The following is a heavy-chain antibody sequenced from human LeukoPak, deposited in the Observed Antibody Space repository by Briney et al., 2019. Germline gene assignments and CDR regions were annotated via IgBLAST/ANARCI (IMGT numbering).Heavy chain of an antibody. CDR3: ARVLRYCSGGNCYSGGLGYMDV. D-gene: IGHD2-15*01. J-gene: IGHJ6*03. V-gene: IGHV3-21*04. CDR2: ISSSSGYI. CDR1: GFTFSSYS. Sequence: TGGSLRLSCAASGFTFSSYSMNWVRQAPGKGLEWVSSISSSSGYIYYADSVKGRFTISRDNAKNSLFLQMNSLRAEDTAVYYCARVLRYCSGGNCYSGGLGYMDVWGKGTTVTISS.